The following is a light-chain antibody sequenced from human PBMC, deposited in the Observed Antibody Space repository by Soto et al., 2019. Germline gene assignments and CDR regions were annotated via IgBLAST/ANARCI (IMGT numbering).Light chain of an antibody. CDR3: QHRSNSLLT. CDR1: QSVSRY. J-gene: IGKJ4*01. CDR2: DAS. Sequence: EIVLTQSPATLSLSPGERATLSCRASQSVSRYLAWYQQKPGQAPRLLIYDASNRATGIPARFSGSESGTGFTLTISSLEPEDFAVYYCQHRSNSLLTFGGGTKVEI. V-gene: IGKV3-11*01.